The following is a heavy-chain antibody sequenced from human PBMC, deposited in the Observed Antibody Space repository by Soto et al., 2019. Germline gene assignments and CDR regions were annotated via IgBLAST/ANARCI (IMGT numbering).Heavy chain of an antibody. V-gene: IGHV4-59*01. CDR1: GDSISSYY. Sequence: LSLTCTVSGDSISSYYWSWIRQPPGKGLEWVGYVDYSGDTKYNPSLKSRVTISVDTSKNQFSLKLSSVTAADTAVYYCARSPYSSSSHFDYWGQGTLVTVSS. CDR3: ARSPYSSSSHFDY. D-gene: IGHD6-6*01. CDR2: VDYSGDT. J-gene: IGHJ4*02.